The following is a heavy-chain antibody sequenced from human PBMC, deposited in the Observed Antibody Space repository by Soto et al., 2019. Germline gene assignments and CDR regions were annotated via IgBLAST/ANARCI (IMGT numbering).Heavy chain of an antibody. Sequence: SETLSLTCAVYGGSFSGYYWSWIRQPPGKGLEWIGEINHSGSTNYNPSLKSRVTISVDTSKNQFSLKLSSVTAADTAVYYCARGSLLWFGELNHNWFDPWGQGTLVTVSS. D-gene: IGHD3-10*01. J-gene: IGHJ5*02. CDR1: GGSFSGYY. CDR3: ARGSLLWFGELNHNWFDP. V-gene: IGHV4-34*01. CDR2: INHSGST.